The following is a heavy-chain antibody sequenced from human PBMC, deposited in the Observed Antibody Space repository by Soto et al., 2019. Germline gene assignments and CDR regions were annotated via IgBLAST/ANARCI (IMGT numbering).Heavy chain of an antibody. CDR1: GGSFSGYY. Sequence: SETLSLTCAVYGGSFSGYYWSWIRQPPGKGLEWIGEINHSGRTYYNPSLQGRVTVSVDTSKSQFSLRLVSVTAADTAVYFCARHGSGTYYPIDYWGQGTLVTVSS. J-gene: IGHJ4*02. CDR3: ARHGSGTYYPIDY. D-gene: IGHD3-10*01. CDR2: INHSGRT. V-gene: IGHV4-34*01.